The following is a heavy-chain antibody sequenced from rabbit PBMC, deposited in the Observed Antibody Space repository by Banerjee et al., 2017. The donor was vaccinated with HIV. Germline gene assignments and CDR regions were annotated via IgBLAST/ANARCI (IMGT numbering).Heavy chain of an antibody. D-gene: IGHD4-1*01. CDR2: IYNGGGIT. J-gene: IGHJ4*01. CDR3: ARDLAGVTGWNFGL. Sequence: QSLEESGGDLVKPEGSLTLTCKASGVDFSSNTMCWVRQAPGKRPEWIACIYNGGGITYYASWAKGRFTISKTSSTTVTLQMTSLTAADTATYFCARDLAGVTGWNFGLWGPGTLV. CDR1: GVDFSSNT. V-gene: IGHV1S40*01.